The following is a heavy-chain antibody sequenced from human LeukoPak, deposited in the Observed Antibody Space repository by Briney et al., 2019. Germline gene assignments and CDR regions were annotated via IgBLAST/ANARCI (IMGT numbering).Heavy chain of an antibody. J-gene: IGHJ4*02. CDR1: GGSISSSNW. D-gene: IGHD4-17*01. CDR3: ARKDYGDHRGFDY. Sequence: PSGTLSLTCAVSGGSISSSNWWSWVRQPPGKGLEWIGEIYHSGSTNYNPSLKSRVTMSVDKSKNQFSLNLLSVTAADTAVYYCARKDYGDHRGFDYWGQGTLVTVSS. CDR2: IYHSGST. V-gene: IGHV4-4*02.